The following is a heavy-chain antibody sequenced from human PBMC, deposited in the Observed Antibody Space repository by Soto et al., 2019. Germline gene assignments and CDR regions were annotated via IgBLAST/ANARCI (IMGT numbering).Heavy chain of an antibody. CDR3: AKDNWGYSYMVRGMDV. J-gene: IGHJ6*04. CDR2: ISYDGSNK. Sequence: QVQLVESGGGVVQPGRSLRLSCAASGFTFSSYGMHWVRQAPGKGLEWVAVISYDGSNKYYADSVKCRFTISRDNSKNKLCLQMNSLRAEDTAVYYCAKDNWGYSYMVRGMDVWGKGTTVTVSS. D-gene: IGHD3-10*01. CDR1: GFTFSSYG. V-gene: IGHV3-30*18.